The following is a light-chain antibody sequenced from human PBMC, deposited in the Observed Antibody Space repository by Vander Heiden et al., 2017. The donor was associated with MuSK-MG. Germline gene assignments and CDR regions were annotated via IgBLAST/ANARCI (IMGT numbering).Light chain of an antibody. V-gene: IGLV2-11*01. CDR2: DVS. J-gene: IGLJ2*01. CDR1: SSDVGGHHY. CDR3: CSYAGSYTLV. Sequence: QSALTQPRSVSGSPGQSVTISCTGTSSDVGGHHYVSWYQQHPGKAPNLMIYDVSKRPSGVPDRFSGSKSGNTASLTISGLQAEDEADYYCCSYAGSYTLVFGGGTKLTVL.